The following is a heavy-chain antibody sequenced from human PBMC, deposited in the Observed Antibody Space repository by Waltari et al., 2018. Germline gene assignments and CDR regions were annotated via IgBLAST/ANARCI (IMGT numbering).Heavy chain of an antibody. CDR2: INGKSANR. V-gene: IGHV3-20*04. Sequence: EVQLVESGGGVVRPGGSLRLSCAASGFTFDDYGMSWVRQAPGKGLEWVSGINGKSANRGYGDSVKGRFTISRDNAKNSLYLQMKTLRAEDTALYYCAKHQTFGWDDYFDLWGRGTLVTVSA. J-gene: IGHJ2*01. CDR1: GFTFDDYG. D-gene: IGHD1-1*01. CDR3: AKHQTFGWDDYFDL.